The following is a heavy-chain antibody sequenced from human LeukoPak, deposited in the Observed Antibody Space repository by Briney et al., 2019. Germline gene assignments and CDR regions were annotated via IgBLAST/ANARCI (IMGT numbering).Heavy chain of an antibody. D-gene: IGHD3-3*01. Sequence: SGGSLRLSCAASGFTFSSYWMSWVRQAPGRGLEWVANIKQDGSEKYYVDSVKGRFTISRDNAKNSLYLQMNSLRAEDTAVYYCARDPTYYDFWSGYHARWGQGTLVTVSS. CDR1: GFTFSSYW. V-gene: IGHV3-7*01. CDR2: IKQDGSEK. CDR3: ARDPTYYDFWSGYHAR. J-gene: IGHJ4*02.